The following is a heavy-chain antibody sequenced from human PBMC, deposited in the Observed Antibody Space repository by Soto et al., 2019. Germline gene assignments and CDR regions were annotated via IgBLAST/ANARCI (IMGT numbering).Heavy chain of an antibody. V-gene: IGHV1-8*01. J-gene: IGHJ2*01. Sequence: ASVKVSCKASGYTFTSYDINWVRQATGQGLEWMGWMNPNSGNTGSAQRFQGRLTMTRNTSINTAYMELTSLTSEDAAVYFCARVHTVTTYFDVWGRGTLVTVSS. CDR3: ARVHTVTTYFDV. CDR2: MNPNSGNT. CDR1: GYTFTSYD. D-gene: IGHD4-17*01.